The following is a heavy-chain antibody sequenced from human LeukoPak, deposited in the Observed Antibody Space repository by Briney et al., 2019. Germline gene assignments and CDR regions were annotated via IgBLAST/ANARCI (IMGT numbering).Heavy chain of an antibody. V-gene: IGHV4-39*07. Sequence: PSETLSLTCTVSGGSISSSSYHWGWIRQSPGKGLEWIGSIYYSAFVSYSGSTYYNPSLKSRVTISVDTSKNQFSLKLSSVTAADTAVYYCARSGAAAAPGAFDIWGQGTMVTVSS. CDR3: ARSGAAAAPGAFDI. D-gene: IGHD6-13*01. J-gene: IGHJ3*02. CDR1: GGSISSSSYH. CDR2: IYYSAFVSYSGST.